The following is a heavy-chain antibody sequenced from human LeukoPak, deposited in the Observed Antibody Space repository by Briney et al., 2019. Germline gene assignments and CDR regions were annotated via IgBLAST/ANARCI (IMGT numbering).Heavy chain of an antibody. V-gene: IGHV3-73*01. D-gene: IGHD2-15*01. CDR2: IRSKANNYAT. J-gene: IGHJ4*02. CDR1: GFTFSGSV. CDR3: TSNYCSGGSCYLY. Sequence: GGSLRLSCAASGFTFSGSVMHWVRQASGKGLEWVGRIRSKANNYATAYVASVKGRFTISRDDSKNTAFLQMNSLKTEDTAVYNCTSNYCSGGSCYLYWGQGTLVTVSS.